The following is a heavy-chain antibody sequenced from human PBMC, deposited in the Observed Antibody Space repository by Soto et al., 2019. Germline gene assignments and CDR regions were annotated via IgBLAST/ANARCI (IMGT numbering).Heavy chain of an antibody. Sequence: PSETLSLTCTVSGGSISSSSYYWGWIRQPPGKGLEWIGSIYYSGSTYYNPSFKSRVTISVDTSKNQFSLKLSSVTAADTAVYYCARRYGARYYDSSGYGHFDYWGQGTLVTVSS. CDR2: IYYSGST. CDR3: ARRYGARYYDSSGYGHFDY. D-gene: IGHD3-22*01. V-gene: IGHV4-39*01. J-gene: IGHJ4*02. CDR1: GGSISSSSYY.